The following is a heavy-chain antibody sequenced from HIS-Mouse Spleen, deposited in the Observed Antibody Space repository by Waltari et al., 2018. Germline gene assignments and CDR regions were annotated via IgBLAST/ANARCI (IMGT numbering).Heavy chain of an antibody. V-gene: IGHV3-30-3*01. J-gene: IGHJ4*02. CDR3: ARDHSGWYFDY. Sequence: QVQLVESWGGVVQSGRSLRLSCAASGFAVSSYAMHLVRQAPGKGLEWVAVKSYDGSNKYYADSVKGRFTISRDNSKNTLYLQMNSLRAEDTAVYYCARDHSGWYFDYWGQGTLVTVSS. CDR1: GFAVSSYA. D-gene: IGHD6-19*01. CDR2: KSYDGSNK.